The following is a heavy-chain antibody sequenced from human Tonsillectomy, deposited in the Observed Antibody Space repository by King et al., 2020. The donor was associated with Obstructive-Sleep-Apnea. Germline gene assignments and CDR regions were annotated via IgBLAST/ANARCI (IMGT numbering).Heavy chain of an antibody. CDR2: IRSKAYGGTT. Sequence: QLVQSGGGLVQPGRSLRLSCTASGFTFGDYTMNWFRQAPGKGLEWVGFIRSKAYGGTTEYAASVKGRFTISRDDSKSIAYLQMNSLKTEDTAVYYCTRDNYDILTGFDYWGQGTLVTVSS. CDR3: TRDNYDILTGFDY. CDR1: GFTFGDYT. D-gene: IGHD3-9*01. V-gene: IGHV3-49*03. J-gene: IGHJ4*02.